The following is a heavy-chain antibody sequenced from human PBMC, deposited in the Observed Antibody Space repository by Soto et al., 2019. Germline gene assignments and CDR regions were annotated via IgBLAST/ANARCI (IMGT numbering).Heavy chain of an antibody. D-gene: IGHD3-16*02. V-gene: IGHV3-21*01. CDR3: ARVLYDYIWGSYRLDAFDI. Sequence: GGSLRLSCAASGFTFSSYSMNWVRQAPGKGLEWVSSISSSSSYIYYADSVKGRFTISRDNAKNSLYLQMNSLRAEDTAVYYCARVLYDYIWGSYRLDAFDIWGQGTMVTVSS. CDR2: ISSSSSYI. CDR1: GFTFSSYS. J-gene: IGHJ3*02.